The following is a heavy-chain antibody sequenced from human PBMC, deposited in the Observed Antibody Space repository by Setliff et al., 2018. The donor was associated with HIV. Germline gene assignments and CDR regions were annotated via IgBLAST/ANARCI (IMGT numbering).Heavy chain of an antibody. CDR1: GFTLSDYW. D-gene: IGHD6-13*01. Sequence: PGGSLRLSCTASGFTLSDYWMHWVRRGPGRGLEWVSRIGRDGTVANYADSVKGRFTISRDNARNTLFLQMNSLGVEDTALYYCGRDVHDAAADNWGRGTLVTVSS. CDR2: IGRDGTVA. CDR3: GRDVHDAAADN. J-gene: IGHJ4*02. V-gene: IGHV3-74*01.